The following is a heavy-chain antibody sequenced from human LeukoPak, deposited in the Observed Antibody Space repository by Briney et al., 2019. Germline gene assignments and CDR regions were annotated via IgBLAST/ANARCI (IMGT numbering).Heavy chain of an antibody. CDR3: AKDNNYSGSGSYPDY. D-gene: IGHD3-10*01. Sequence: GGSLRFSCAASGYTFSRYAMSWVRQAPGKGLVWVSGINASGGRTKYADTVKGRFTISRDNSKNTLYLQMNSLRAEDTAVYYCAKDNNYSGSGSYPDYWGQGTLVTVSS. V-gene: IGHV3-23*01. CDR1: GYTFSRYA. J-gene: IGHJ4*02. CDR2: INASGGRT.